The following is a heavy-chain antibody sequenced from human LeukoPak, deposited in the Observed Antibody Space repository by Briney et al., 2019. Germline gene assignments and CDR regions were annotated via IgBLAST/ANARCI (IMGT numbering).Heavy chain of an antibody. CDR3: ARLPRSRVGAAAGNYGMDV. J-gene: IGHJ6*02. D-gene: IGHD6-13*01. V-gene: IGHV3-30*03. CDR2: ISYDGSNK. CDR1: GFTFNSYG. Sequence: PGRSLRLSCAASGFTFNSYGMHWVRQAPGKGLEWVAVISYDGSNKYYADSVKGRFTISRDNSKNTLYLQMNSLRAEDTAVYYCARLPRSRVGAAAGNYGMDVWGQGTTVTVSS.